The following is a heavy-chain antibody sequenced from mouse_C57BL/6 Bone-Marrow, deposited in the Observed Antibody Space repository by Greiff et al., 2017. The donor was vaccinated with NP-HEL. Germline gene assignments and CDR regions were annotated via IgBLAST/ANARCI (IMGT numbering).Heavy chain of an antibody. CDR3: ARGGLGDCYFDV. J-gene: IGHJ1*03. Sequence: QVQLQQPGAELVMPGASVKLSCKASGYTFTSYWMHWVKQRPGQGLEWIGEIDPSDSYTNYNQKFKGKSTLTVDKSSSTAYMQLSSLTSEDSAVYYCARGGLGDCYFDVWGTGTTVTVSS. V-gene: IGHV1-69*01. CDR2: IDPSDSYT. D-gene: IGHD4-1*01. CDR1: GYTFTSYW.